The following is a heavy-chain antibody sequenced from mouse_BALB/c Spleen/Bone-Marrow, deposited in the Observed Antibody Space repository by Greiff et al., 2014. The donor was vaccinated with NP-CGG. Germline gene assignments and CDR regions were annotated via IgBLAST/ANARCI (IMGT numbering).Heavy chain of an antibody. CDR3: ARYRLGTYFDY. CDR2: ISPAKGNP. CDR1: GFQIKDTS. J-gene: IGHJ2*01. Sequence: GQLKGSWGELLKARASVQLSCTASGFQIKDTSMHWGEPRPEQGLGWIGSISPAKGNPKYDPKFQGKATITADTSSNTAYLQLSSLTSEDTAVYYCARYRLGTYFDYWGQGTTLTVSS. V-gene: IGHV14-3*02. D-gene: IGHD1-2*01.